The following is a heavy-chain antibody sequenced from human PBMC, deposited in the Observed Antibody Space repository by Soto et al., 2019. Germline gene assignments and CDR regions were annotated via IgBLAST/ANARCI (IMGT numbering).Heavy chain of an antibody. CDR1: GYTFTSFA. Sequence: GASVKVSCKASGYTFTSFARNWVRQAPGQRLEWMGWINAGNGNKKYSQNFQGRVTITRDTSASTAYMELSSLRSEDTALYYCARDYGYCSSTTCYINYFDYWGQGTLVTVSS. CDR2: INAGNGNK. V-gene: IGHV1-3*01. D-gene: IGHD2-2*02. CDR3: ARDYGYCSSTTCYINYFDY. J-gene: IGHJ4*02.